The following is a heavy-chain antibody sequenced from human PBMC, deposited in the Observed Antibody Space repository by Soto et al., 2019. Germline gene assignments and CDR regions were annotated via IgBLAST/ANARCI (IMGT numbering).Heavy chain of an antibody. D-gene: IGHD6-19*01. V-gene: IGHV5-51*01. CDR2: IYPGDSDA. CDR1: GYTFTRYW. CDR3: ARLTLAGTSYFDY. Sequence: GAEVKKPGESLKISCQALGYTFTRYWIGWVRQVPGKGLECLGIIYPGDSDARYSPSFRGHVTISVDKSFTTTFLQWGSLRASDTAIYYCARLTLAGTSYFDYRGQGTLATCSS. J-gene: IGHJ4*02.